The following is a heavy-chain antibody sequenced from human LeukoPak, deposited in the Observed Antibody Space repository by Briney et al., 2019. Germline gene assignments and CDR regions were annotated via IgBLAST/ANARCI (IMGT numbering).Heavy chain of an antibody. CDR1: GFTFRNHG. D-gene: IGHD3-9*01. V-gene: IGHV3-30*02. CDR3: TKSSFEA. J-gene: IGHJ5*02. CDR2: IGYEESKK. Sequence: GGSVRLSCVASGFTFRNHGMQWVRQAPARGLEGVALIGYEESKKYYADSVKGRFTTSRDNSKNTLYLQMNSLRVADTAVYYSTKSSFEAWGQGTLVTVSS.